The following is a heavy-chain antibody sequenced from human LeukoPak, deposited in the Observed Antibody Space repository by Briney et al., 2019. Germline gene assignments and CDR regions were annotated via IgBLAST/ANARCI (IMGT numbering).Heavy chain of an antibody. Sequence: GGSLRLSCAASGFTVSSNYMSWVRQAPGKGLEWVSVIYSGGSTYYADSVKGRFTISRDNSKNTLYLQMNSLRAEDTAVYYCARGRLGTLFDYWGQGTLVTVSS. CDR3: ARGRLGTLFDY. CDR1: GFTVSSNY. D-gene: IGHD7-27*01. CDR2: IYSGGST. J-gene: IGHJ4*02. V-gene: IGHV3-53*01.